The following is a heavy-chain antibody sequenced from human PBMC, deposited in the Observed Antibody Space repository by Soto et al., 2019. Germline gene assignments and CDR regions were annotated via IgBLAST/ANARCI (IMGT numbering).Heavy chain of an antibody. CDR3: ARLFSRDSWADLHSHYYMDV. CDR1: GGSISSSRYY. CDR2: IHHSGTT. D-gene: IGHD3-9*01. Sequence: QLQLQESGPGLVKPSETLSLTCTVSGGSISSSRYYWGWIRQPPGKGLEWIGNIHHSGTTYYNPSLKGRVAISVATSQTQFSLSLSSVTAADAAVYYCARLFSRDSWADLHSHYYMDVWGKGTTVTVSS. V-gene: IGHV4-39*01. J-gene: IGHJ6*03.